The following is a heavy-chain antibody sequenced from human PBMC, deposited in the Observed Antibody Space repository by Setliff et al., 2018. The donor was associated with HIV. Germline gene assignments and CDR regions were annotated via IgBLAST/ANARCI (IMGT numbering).Heavy chain of an antibody. D-gene: IGHD6-6*01. CDR1: GGSFSGFY. Sequence: PSETLSLTCAISGGSFSGFYWAWIRQPPGKGLEWIGEIYYSGTTNKNPSLKSRVTISADTSRAQFSLNLISVTAAATAVYYCARATYGSRAGTGLYFDSWGQGALVTVSS. CDR3: ARATYGSRAGTGLYFDS. J-gene: IGHJ4*02. V-gene: IGHV4-34*01. CDR2: IYYSGTT.